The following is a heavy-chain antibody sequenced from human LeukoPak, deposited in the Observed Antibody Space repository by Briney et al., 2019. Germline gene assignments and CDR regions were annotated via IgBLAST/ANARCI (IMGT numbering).Heavy chain of an antibody. V-gene: IGHV4-61*02. J-gene: IGHJ3*02. CDR2: IYTSGST. Sequence: PSETLSLSCNVSGVSIDDPNNYWSWIRQPAGKGLEWIGRIYTSGSTNYNPSLKSRVTISVDTSKNQFSLKLSSVTAADTAVYYCARGGWSTGIFGVVIMPDAFDIWGQGTMVTVSS. CDR3: ARGGWSTGIFGVVIMPDAFDI. CDR1: GVSIDDPNNY. D-gene: IGHD3-3*01.